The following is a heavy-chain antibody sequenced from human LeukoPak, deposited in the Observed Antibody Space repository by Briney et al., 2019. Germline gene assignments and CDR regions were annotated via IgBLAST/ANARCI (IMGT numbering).Heavy chain of an antibody. V-gene: IGHV4-59*01. CDR3: ARTSIAARQTDY. CDR1: GGSFSDYQ. J-gene: IGHJ4*02. Sequence: PSETLSLTCAVSGGSFSDYQWNWIRQPPGKGLEWIGYIYYSGSTNYNPSLKSRVTISVDTSKNQFSLKLSSVTAADTAVYYCARTSIAARQTDYWGQGTLVTVSS. D-gene: IGHD6-6*01. CDR2: IYYSGST.